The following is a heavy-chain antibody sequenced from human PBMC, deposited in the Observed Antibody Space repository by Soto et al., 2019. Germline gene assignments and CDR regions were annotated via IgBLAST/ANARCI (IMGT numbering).Heavy chain of an antibody. J-gene: IGHJ4*02. CDR2: IGTAGDT. V-gene: IGHV3-13*01. CDR3: AREVVAYQDDYFDY. D-gene: IGHD2-15*01. Sequence: EVQLVESGGGLVQPGGSLRLSCAASGFTFSGYDMHWVRQATGKGLEWVSAIGTAGDTYYPGSVKGRFTISRENAKNALYLQMNSLSAEDTAVYYCAREVVAYQDDYFDYWGQGTLVTVSS. CDR1: GFTFSGYD.